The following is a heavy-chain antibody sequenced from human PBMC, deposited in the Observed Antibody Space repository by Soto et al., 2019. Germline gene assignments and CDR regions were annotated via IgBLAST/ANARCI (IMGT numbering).Heavy chain of an antibody. V-gene: IGHV1-69*13. CDR1: GGTFSIYD. J-gene: IGHJ6*02. Sequence: SVKISSEASGGTFSIYDLRWVRQAPGQGLEWMGGIIPIFGTANYAQKFQGRVTITADESTSTAYMELSSLRSEYTAVYYCARDPPYCETGTTCDYYYGMDVWGQGSTVTVSS. D-gene: IGHD1-7*01. CDR3: ARDPPYCETGTTCDYYYGMDV. CDR2: IIPIFGTA.